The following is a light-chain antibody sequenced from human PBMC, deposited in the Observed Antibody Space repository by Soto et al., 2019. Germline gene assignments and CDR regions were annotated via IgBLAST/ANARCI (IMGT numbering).Light chain of an antibody. CDR1: QTHVHSDGNTY. J-gene: IGKJ5*01. CDR3: MQATQFPIT. V-gene: IGKV2-24*01. CDR2: KIS. Sequence: DIVMTQTPLSSLVTLGQPASFSCRSSQTHVHSDGNTYLNWLLQRPGQPPRLLNYKISNRFSGVPDRFSGSGAGTNFTLKISRVEAEDVGVYYFMQATQFPITFGQGTRLEIK.